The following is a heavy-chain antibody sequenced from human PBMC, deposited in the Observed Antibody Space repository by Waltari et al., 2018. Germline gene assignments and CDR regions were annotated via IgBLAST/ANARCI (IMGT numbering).Heavy chain of an antibody. CDR2: IRYDGSNK. J-gene: IGHJ6*02. CDR1: GFTFSSYG. V-gene: IGHV3-30*02. D-gene: IGHD2-15*01. CDR3: AKADIVVVVAATVPYGMDV. Sequence: SCAASGFTFSSYGMHWVRQAPGKGLEWVAFIRYDGSNKYYADSVKGRFTISRDNSKNTLYLQMNSLRAEDTAVYYCAKADIVVVVAATVPYGMDVWGQGTTVTVSS.